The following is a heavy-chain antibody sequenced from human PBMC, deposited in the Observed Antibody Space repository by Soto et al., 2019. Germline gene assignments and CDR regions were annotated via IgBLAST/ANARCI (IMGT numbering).Heavy chain of an antibody. CDR1: GGTFGSQG. CDR2: FIAMLGTP. CDR3: ARGAMANFDY. Sequence: SVKVSCKASGGTFGSQGIAWVRQAPGQGLEWMGGFIAMLGTPTYAKKVQGRATITADESLTSSYLELRSLRSEDTGVYFCARGAMANFDYWGQGTVVTVSS. V-gene: IGHV1-69*13. J-gene: IGHJ4*02. D-gene: IGHD5-18*01.